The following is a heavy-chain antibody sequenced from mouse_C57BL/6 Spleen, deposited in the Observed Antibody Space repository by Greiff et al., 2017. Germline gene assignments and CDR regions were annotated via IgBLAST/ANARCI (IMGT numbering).Heavy chain of an antibody. CDR3: ANYYGSRGGFAY. V-gene: IGHV1-82*01. Sequence: QVQLKESGPELVKPGASVKISCKASGYAFSSSWMNWVKQRPGKGLEWIGRIYPGDGDTNYNGKFKGKATLTADKSSSTAYMQLSSLTSEDSAVYFCANYYGSRGGFAYWGQGTLVTVSA. D-gene: IGHD1-1*01. CDR2: IYPGDGDT. J-gene: IGHJ3*01. CDR1: GYAFSSSW.